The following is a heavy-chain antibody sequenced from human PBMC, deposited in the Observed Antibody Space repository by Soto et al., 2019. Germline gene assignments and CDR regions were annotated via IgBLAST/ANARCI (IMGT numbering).Heavy chain of an antibody. CDR1: GFTFDDYA. D-gene: IGHD3-10*01. V-gene: IGHV3-9*01. CDR3: AKDSGDYYGSGSRNFDF. Sequence: EVQLVESGGGLVQPGRSLRLSCAASGFTFDDYAMHWVRQAPGKGLEWVSGISWNSGSIGYADSVKGRFTISRDNAKNSLYLQMTSLRAEDTALYYCAKDSGDYYGSGSRNFDFWGQGTLVTVSS. CDR2: ISWNSGSI. J-gene: IGHJ4*02.